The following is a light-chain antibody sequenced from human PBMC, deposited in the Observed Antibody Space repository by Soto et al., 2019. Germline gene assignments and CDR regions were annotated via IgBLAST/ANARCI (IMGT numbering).Light chain of an antibody. J-gene: IGLJ2*01. CDR3: SSYTSSSTVV. CDR1: SSDVGGYKY. CDR2: EVS. V-gene: IGLV2-14*01. Sequence: QSALTQPASVSGSPGQSITISCTGTSSDVGGYKYVSWYQQHQGKAPKVMIYEVSNRPSGVSNRFSGSKSVNTASLTISGLQAEDEADYYCSSYTSSSTVVFGGGTKLTVL.